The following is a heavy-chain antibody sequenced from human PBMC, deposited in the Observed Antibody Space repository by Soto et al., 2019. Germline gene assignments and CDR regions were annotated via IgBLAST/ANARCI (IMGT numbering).Heavy chain of an antibody. Sequence: LGESLKISCKGSGYSFTSYWIGWVRQMPGKGLEWMGIIYPGDSDTRYSPSFQGQVTISADKSISTAYLQWSSLKASDTAMYYCARRRANSSGWLGDNWFDPWGQGTLVTVSS. V-gene: IGHV5-51*01. CDR1: GYSFTSYW. CDR3: ARRRANSSGWLGDNWFDP. D-gene: IGHD6-19*01. J-gene: IGHJ5*02. CDR2: IYPGDSDT.